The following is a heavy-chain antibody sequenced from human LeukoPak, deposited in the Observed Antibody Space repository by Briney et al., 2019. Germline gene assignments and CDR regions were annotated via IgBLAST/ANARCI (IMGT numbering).Heavy chain of an antibody. J-gene: IGHJ4*02. CDR2: IYHSGST. CDR3: ARGYGGNPWYFDY. V-gene: IGHV4-38-2*02. Sequence: SETLSLTCTVSGYSISSGYYWGWIRQPPGKGLERIGSIYHSGSTYYNPSLKSRVTISVDTSKNQFSLKLSSVTAADTAVYYCARGYGGNPWYFDYWGQGTLVTVSS. CDR1: GYSISSGYY. D-gene: IGHD4-23*01.